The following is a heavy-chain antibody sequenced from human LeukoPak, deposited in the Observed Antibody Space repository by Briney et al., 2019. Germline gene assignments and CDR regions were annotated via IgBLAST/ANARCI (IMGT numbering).Heavy chain of an antibody. CDR3: ARAMRSGYDY. V-gene: IGHV3-48*02. D-gene: IGHD5-12*01. J-gene: IGHJ4*02. CDR1: GFTFSNYG. Sequence: GGSLRLSCAASGFTFSNYGMNWVRQAPGKRLEWVSYISSSSDSIYYADSVKGRFTISRDNAENSLYLQMSSLRDEDTAVYYCARAMRSGYDYWGQGTLVTVSS. CDR2: ISSSSDSI.